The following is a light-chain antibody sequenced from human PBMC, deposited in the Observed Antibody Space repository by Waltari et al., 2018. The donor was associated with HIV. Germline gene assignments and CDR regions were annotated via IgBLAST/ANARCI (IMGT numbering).Light chain of an antibody. V-gene: IGLV1-47*01. J-gene: IGLJ3*02. CDR3: AVWDVSLNGRV. CDR1: SSNIGSNH. CDR2: RND. Sequence: QSVLSQPPSASGTPGQRVTFSCSGSSSNIGSNHVYWYQQFPGTAPKLLIYRNDQRPSGVPDRFSGSKSGTSASLAISGLRSEDEADYYCAVWDVSLNGRVFGGGTKLTVL.